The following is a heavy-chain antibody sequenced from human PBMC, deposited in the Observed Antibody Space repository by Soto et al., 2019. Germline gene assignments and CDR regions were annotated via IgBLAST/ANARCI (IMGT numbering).Heavy chain of an antibody. V-gene: IGHV4-4*02. CDR1: GGSISSSNW. J-gene: IGHJ6*02. Sequence: PSETLSLTCAVSGGSISSSNWWSWVRQPPGKGLEWIGEIYHSGSTNHNPSLKSRVTISVDKSKNQFSLNLRSVTAADTAVYYCARDPYSSSSHDYYGMDVWGQGTTVTVSS. CDR2: IYHSGST. D-gene: IGHD6-6*01. CDR3: ARDPYSSSSHDYYGMDV.